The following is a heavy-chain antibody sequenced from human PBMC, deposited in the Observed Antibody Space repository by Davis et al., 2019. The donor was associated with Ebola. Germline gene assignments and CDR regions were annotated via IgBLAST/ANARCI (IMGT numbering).Heavy chain of an antibody. J-gene: IGHJ6*02. D-gene: IGHD6-6*01. V-gene: IGHV3-53*01. Sequence: PGGSLRLSCAASGFTVSSNCISWVRQAPGKGLEWVSVICSGGSASYADSVKGRFTISRDNSKNTVYLQMNSLRAEDTAIYYCARESEYHYAIDIWGQGTTVTVSS. CDR2: ICSGGSA. CDR3: ARESEYHYAIDI. CDR1: GFTVSSNC.